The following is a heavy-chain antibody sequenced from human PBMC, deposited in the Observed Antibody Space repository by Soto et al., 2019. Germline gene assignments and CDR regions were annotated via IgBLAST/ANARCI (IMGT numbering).Heavy chain of an antibody. J-gene: IGHJ5*02. CDR2: ISGSGGST. CDR3: AKDRDTIFGVVIYWFDP. Sequence: LRLSCAASGFTFSSYAMSWVRQAPGKGLEWVSAISGSGGSTYYADSVKGRFTISRDNSKNTLYLQMNSLRAEDTAVYYCAKDRDTIFGVVIYWFDPWGQGTLVTV. CDR1: GFTFSSYA. D-gene: IGHD3-3*01. V-gene: IGHV3-23*01.